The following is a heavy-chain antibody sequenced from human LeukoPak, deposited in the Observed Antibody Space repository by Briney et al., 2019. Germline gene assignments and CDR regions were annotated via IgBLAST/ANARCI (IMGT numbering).Heavy chain of an antibody. Sequence: TLSLTCGVPGGSISTTNWWTWVRQPPGEGLEWIGEVHLSGRTHYSPSLESRVTMSVDMSENHTSLRLTSVTAADTAVYYCAREGGPYRPLDYSGQGTLVTVSS. CDR1: GGSISTTNW. J-gene: IGHJ4*02. CDR3: AREGGPYRPLDY. V-gene: IGHV4-4*02. CDR2: VHLSGRT.